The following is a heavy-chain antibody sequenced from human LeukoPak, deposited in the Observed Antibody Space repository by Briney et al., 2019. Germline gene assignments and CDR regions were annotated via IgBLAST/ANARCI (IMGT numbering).Heavy chain of an antibody. V-gene: IGHV1-8*01. J-gene: IGHJ5*02. Sequence: ASVKVSCKASGYTFTSYDINWVRQATGQGLEWMGWMNPNSGNTGYAQKFQGRVTMTRNTSISTAYMELSSLRSEDTAVYYCAIRELAVAGMNWFDPWGQGTLVTVSS. D-gene: IGHD6-19*01. CDR2: MNPNSGNT. CDR3: AIRELAVAGMNWFDP. CDR1: GYTFTSYD.